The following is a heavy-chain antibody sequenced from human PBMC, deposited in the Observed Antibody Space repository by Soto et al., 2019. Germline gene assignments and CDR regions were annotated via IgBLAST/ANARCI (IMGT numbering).Heavy chain of an antibody. CDR3: ARGGKDYDILTGYYIGPLDY. CDR1: GGSISSYY. V-gene: IGHV4-59*01. Sequence: ETLSLTCTVSGGSISSYYWSWIRQPPGKGLEWIGYIYYSGSTNYNPSLKSRVTISVDTSKNQFSLKLSSVTAADTAVYYCARGGKDYDILTGYYIGPLDYWGQGTLVTVSS. CDR2: IYYSGST. D-gene: IGHD3-9*01. J-gene: IGHJ4*02.